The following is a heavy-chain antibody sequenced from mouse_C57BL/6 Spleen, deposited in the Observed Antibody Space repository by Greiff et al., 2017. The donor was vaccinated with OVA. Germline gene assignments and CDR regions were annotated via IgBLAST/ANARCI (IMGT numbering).Heavy chain of an antibody. V-gene: IGHV1-42*01. J-gene: IGHJ3*01. Sequence: VQLQQSGPELVKPGASVKISCKASGYSFTGYYMNWVKQSPEKSLEWIGEINPSTGGTTYNQKFKAKATLTVDKSSSTAYMQLKSLTSEDSAVYYCARRYGSSYWFAYWGQGTLVTVSA. CDR2: INPSTGGT. CDR3: ARRYGSSYWFAY. CDR1: GYSFTGYY. D-gene: IGHD1-1*01.